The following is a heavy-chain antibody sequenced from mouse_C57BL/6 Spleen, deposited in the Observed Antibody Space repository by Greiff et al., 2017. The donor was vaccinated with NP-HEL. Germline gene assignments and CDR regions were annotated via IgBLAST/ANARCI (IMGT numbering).Heavy chain of an antibody. V-gene: IGHV1-80*01. D-gene: IGHD1-1*01. CDR3: ARSGYYGSSPFAY. CDR2: IYPGDGDT. CDR1: GYAFSSYW. J-gene: IGHJ3*01. Sequence: VKLVESGAELVKPGASVKISCKASGYAFSSYWMNWVKQRPGKGLEWIGQIYPGDGDTNYNGKFKGKATLTADKSSSTAYMQLSSLTSEDSAVYFGARSGYYGSSPFAYWGQGTLVTVSA.